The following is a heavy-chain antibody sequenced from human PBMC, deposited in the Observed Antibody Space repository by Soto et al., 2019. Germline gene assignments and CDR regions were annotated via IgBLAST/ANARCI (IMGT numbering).Heavy chain of an antibody. Sequence: PSETLSLTCAVSGSSISSSNWWSWVRQPPGKGLEWIGGIYHGGRINYNPPLKTPVAISLDKPKNQVSLKLRSVTAADTAVYYCAREGYNCGHYFHSWGQGTLVTVSS. CDR3: AREGYNCGHYFHS. CDR2: IYHGGRI. CDR1: GSSISSSNW. J-gene: IGHJ4*02. V-gene: IGHV4-4*02. D-gene: IGHD1-20*01.